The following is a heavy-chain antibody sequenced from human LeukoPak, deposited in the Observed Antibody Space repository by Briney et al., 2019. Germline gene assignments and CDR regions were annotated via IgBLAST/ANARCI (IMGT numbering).Heavy chain of an antibody. J-gene: IGHJ6*03. CDR2: ISAYNGNT. CDR3: ARHYGSGSYYSYMDV. CDR1: GYTFTSYG. Sequence: ASVKVSYKASGYTFTSYGISWVRQAAGQGLEWMGWISAYNGNTNYAQKLQGRVTMTTDTSTSTAYMELRSLRSDDTAVYYCARHYGSGSYYSYMDVWGKGTTVTVSS. D-gene: IGHD3-10*01. V-gene: IGHV1-18*01.